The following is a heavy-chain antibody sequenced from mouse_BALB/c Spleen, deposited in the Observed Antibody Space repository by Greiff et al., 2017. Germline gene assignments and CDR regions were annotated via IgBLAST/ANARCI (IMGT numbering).Heavy chain of an antibody. Sequence: LMAPSQSLSITCTVSGFSLTSYDISWIRQPPGKGLEWLGVIWTGGGTNYNSAFMSRLSISKDNSKSQVFLKMNSLQTDDTAIYYCVRGYDYDDAAWFAYWGQGTLVTVSA. CDR3: VRGYDYDDAAWFAY. V-gene: IGHV2-9-2*01. CDR1: GFSLTSYD. J-gene: IGHJ3*01. CDR2: IWTGGGT. D-gene: IGHD2-4*01.